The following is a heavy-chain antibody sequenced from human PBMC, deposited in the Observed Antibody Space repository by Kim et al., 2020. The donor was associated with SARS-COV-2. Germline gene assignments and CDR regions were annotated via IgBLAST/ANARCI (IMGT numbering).Heavy chain of an antibody. CDR3: ARDPEGSGSFDY. Sequence: KYSQKCQGRVTITRDTSASTAYMELGSLRSEDTAVYYGARDPEGSGSFDYWGQGTLVTVSS. D-gene: IGHD3-10*01. J-gene: IGHJ4*02. V-gene: IGHV1-3*01.